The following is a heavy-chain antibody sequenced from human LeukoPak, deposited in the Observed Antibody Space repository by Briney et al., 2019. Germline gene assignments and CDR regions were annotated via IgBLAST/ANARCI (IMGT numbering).Heavy chain of an antibody. J-gene: IGHJ6*02. D-gene: IGHD6-13*01. Sequence: GGSLRLSCTASGFTFSSYTMTWVRQAPGKGLKWVSTITTGDGNTYYADSVKGRFTISRDNSKNTLYLQMNSLRAEDTAVYYCAKEECSSSLYYHYYYGMDVWGQGTTVTVSS. CDR2: ITTGDGNT. V-gene: IGHV3-23*01. CDR3: AKEECSSSLYYHYYYGMDV. CDR1: GFTFSSYT.